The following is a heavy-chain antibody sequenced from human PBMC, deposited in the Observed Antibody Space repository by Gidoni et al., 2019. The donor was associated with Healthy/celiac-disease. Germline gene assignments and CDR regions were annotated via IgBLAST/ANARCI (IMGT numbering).Heavy chain of an antibody. D-gene: IGHD4-17*01. CDR2: IYYSGST. CDR3: AREVTVTTFNWFDP. J-gene: IGHJ5*02. V-gene: IGHV4-31*03. Sequence: QVQLQESGPGLVKPSQTLSLICTVSGGSISSGGYYWSWIRQHPGKGLEWIGYIYYSGSTYYNPSLKSRVTISVDTSKNQFSLKLSSVTAADTAVYYCAREVTVTTFNWFDPWGQGTLVTVSS. CDR1: GGSISSGGYY.